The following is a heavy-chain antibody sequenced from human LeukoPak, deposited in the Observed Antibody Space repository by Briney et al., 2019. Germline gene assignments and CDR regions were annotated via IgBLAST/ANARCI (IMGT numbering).Heavy chain of an antibody. CDR1: GFTFSSYW. CDR3: ARVWREVSSSSVHTYFDY. D-gene: IGHD6-6*01. V-gene: IGHV3-74*01. Sequence: GGSLRLSCAASGFTFSSYWMHWVRQAPGKGLVWVSRINSDGSSTSYADSVKGRFTISRDNAKNTLYLQMNSLRAEDTAVYYCARVWREVSSSSVHTYFDYWGQGTLVTVSS. CDR2: INSDGSST. J-gene: IGHJ4*02.